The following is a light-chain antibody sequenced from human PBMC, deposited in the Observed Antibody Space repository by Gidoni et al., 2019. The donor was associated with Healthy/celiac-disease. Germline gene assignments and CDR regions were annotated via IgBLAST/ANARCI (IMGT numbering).Light chain of an antibody. J-gene: IGLJ2*01. CDR3: AAWDDSLNGPV. Sequence: SVLTQPPSASATPGPRVTISCSGSSSNIGSNTVNWYQQPPGTAPKLLSYSNNQRPSGVPDRFSGSKSGTSASLAISGLQSEDEADYYCAAWDDSLNGPVFGGGTKLTVL. CDR2: SNN. CDR1: SSNIGSNT. V-gene: IGLV1-44*01.